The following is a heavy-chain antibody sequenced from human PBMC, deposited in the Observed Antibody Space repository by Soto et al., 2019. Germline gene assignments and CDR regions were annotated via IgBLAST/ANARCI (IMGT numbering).Heavy chain of an antibody. J-gene: IGHJ6*02. CDR2: IYYSGST. D-gene: IGHD3-9*01. V-gene: IGHV4-59*07. CDR3: ASLSGYYYGMGV. Sequence: SGTLSLTSTVYGCSISIYYLCWVRQPPGKGLEWIGYIYYSGSTNYNPSLKSRVTISVDTSKNQFSLKLSSVTAADTAVYYCASLSGYYYGMGVWGQGTTVT. CDR1: GCSISIYY.